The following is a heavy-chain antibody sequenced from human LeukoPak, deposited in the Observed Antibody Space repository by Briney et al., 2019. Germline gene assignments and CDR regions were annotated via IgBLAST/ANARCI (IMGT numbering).Heavy chain of an antibody. CDR3: TRDGPGYSFDY. CDR2: ISTSGSTI. CDR1: GFTFISYE. D-gene: IGHD5-18*01. V-gene: IGHV3-48*03. J-gene: IGHJ4*02. Sequence: GSLRLSCAAAGFTFISYEIHWVRQAPGQGLEWVSSISTSGSTIYYADSVRGRFTISRDNARNSLYLQMNSLRVEDTAVYYCTRDGPGYSFDYWGQGTLVTVSS.